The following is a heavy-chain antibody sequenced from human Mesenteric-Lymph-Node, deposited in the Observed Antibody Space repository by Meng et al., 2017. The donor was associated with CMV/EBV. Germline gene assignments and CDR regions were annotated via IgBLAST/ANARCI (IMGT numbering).Heavy chain of an antibody. D-gene: IGHD2-2*01. CDR1: NS. CDR3: AKGDVVVPASGGRNYYYYGVDV. J-gene: IGHJ6*02. V-gene: IGHV3-66*03. CDR2: IYNSGST. Sequence: NSLSWVRQAPGKGLEWVASIYNSGSTYYGDSVKGRFTISRDNSKNTLYLQMNSLRADDTAVYYCAKGDVVVPASGGRNYYYYGVDVWGQGTTVTVSS.